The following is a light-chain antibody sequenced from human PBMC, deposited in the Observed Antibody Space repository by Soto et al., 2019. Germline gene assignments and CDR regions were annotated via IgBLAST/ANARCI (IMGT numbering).Light chain of an antibody. Sequence: EMVFTQSPVTLSLSPGQRSILSCMASQSVSSNLAWYQQKPGQAPRLLIYGASTRATGIPARFSGSGSGTEFTLTISSLQSEDFAVYYCQQHNNSPPWTFGQGTKVDIK. J-gene: IGKJ1*01. V-gene: IGKV3-15*01. CDR1: QSVSSN. CDR3: QQHNNSPPWT. CDR2: GAS.